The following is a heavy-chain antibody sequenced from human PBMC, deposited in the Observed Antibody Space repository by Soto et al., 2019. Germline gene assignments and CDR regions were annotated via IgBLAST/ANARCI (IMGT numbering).Heavy chain of an antibody. J-gene: IGHJ6*03. D-gene: IGHD6-19*01. V-gene: IGHV3-53*04. Sequence: EVQLVESGGGLVQPGGSLRLSCATSGFTVSSNYMSWVRQAPGKGLEWVSVIYSGGSTYYADSVKGRFTISRHNSKNTLYLQMNSLRAEDTSVYYCARKFRGGWGPLKKYYYMDVWGKGTTVTVSS. CDR2: IYSGGST. CDR3: ARKFRGGWGPLKKYYYMDV. CDR1: GFTVSSNY.